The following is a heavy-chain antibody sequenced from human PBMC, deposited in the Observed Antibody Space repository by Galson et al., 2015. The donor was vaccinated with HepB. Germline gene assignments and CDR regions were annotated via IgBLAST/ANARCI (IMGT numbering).Heavy chain of an antibody. CDR3: ARRGVGTSMVDY. CDR1: GGSITSSSYN. CDR2: FYYSGST. D-gene: IGHD5-18*01. J-gene: IGHJ4*02. V-gene: IGHV4-39*01. Sequence: SETLSLTCTVSGGSITSSSYNWAWIRQPPGKGLEWIGNFYYSGSTYYNPSLKSRVTISVDTSKNQFSLSLNSVTAADTAVYYCARRGVGTSMVDYWGQGTLVTVS.